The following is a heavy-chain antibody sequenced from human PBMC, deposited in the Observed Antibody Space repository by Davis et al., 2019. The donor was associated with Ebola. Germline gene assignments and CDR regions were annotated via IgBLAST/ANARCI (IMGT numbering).Heavy chain of an antibody. CDR3: TGMPYYYYGMDV. CDR1: GYSFTTYW. J-gene: IGHJ6*02. D-gene: IGHD2-2*01. CDR2: IYPGDSDT. Sequence: GESLKISCKGSGYSFTTYWIAWVRQTPAKGLEWMGIIYPGDSDTRYSPSFEGQVTISVDRSISTAYLQWSSLKASDTAMYYCTGMPYYYYGMDVWGQGTTVTVSS. V-gene: IGHV5-51*01.